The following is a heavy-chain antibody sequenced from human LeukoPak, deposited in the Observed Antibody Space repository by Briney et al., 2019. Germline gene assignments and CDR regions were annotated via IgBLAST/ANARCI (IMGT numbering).Heavy chain of an antibody. Sequence: PSQTLSLTCTVSGGSISSGGYYWSWIRQHPGKGLEWIGYTYYSGSTYYNPSLKSRVTISVDTSKNQFSLKLSSVTAADTAVYYCARETTVVTQRYFDLWGRGTLVTVSS. J-gene: IGHJ2*01. CDR2: TYYSGST. V-gene: IGHV4-31*03. CDR3: ARETTVVTQRYFDL. CDR1: GGSISSGGYY. D-gene: IGHD4-23*01.